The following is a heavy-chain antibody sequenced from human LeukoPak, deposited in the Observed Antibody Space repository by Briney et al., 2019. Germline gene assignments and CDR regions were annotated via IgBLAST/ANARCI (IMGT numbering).Heavy chain of an antibody. CDR2: ISGTSGTI. CDR1: GFTFSNYA. Sequence: HPGGSLRLSCAASGFTFSNYAMSWVRQAPGKGLEWVSGISGTSGTINYAAPVKGRFTISRDNSKNTLYLQMHSLRVDDMAVYYCAKRLGDPRAFDYWGQGTLVTVSS. CDR3: AKRLGDPRAFDY. V-gene: IGHV3-23*01. D-gene: IGHD2-21*02. J-gene: IGHJ4*02.